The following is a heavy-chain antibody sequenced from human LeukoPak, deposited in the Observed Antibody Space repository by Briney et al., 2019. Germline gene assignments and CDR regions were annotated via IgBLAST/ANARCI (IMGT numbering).Heavy chain of an antibody. CDR3: ARDPADSSHCLALDY. CDR1: GFTFSDYY. CDR2: ISSSSSYT. J-gene: IGHJ4*02. V-gene: IGHV3-11*06. D-gene: IGHD6-13*01. Sequence: GGSLRLSCAASGFTFSDYYMSWIRQAPGKGLEWVSYISSSSSYTNYADSVKGRFTISRDNAKTSLYLQMKSLRAEATAVYYCARDPADSSHCLALDYWGQGTLVTVSS.